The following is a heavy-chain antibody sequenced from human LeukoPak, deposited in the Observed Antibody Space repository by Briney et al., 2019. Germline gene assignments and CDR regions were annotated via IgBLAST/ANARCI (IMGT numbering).Heavy chain of an antibody. V-gene: IGHV3-23*01. CDR3: ATTGLLGDIP. CDR2: ISGSGGST. J-gene: IGHJ5*02. D-gene: IGHD2-21*01. CDR1: GFTFSSYA. Sequence: GGSLRLSCAASGFTFSSYAMSWVRRAPRKGLEWVSAISGSGGSTYYADSVKGRFTISRDNSKNTLYLQMNSLRAEDTAVYYCATTGLLGDIPWGQGTLITVSS.